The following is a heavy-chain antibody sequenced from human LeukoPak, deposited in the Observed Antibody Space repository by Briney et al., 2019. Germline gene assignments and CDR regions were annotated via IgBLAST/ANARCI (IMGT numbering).Heavy chain of an antibody. Sequence: GGSLRLSCAASGFTFSRYSINWVRQAPGRGLEWVSYIDSTSSPIYYTHSVKGRFTVSRDNAKNSLYLQMNSLRAEDTAVYYCTGQGVYREVDYWGQGILVTVSS. CDR2: IDSTSSPI. D-gene: IGHD2-8*01. CDR1: GFTFSRYS. V-gene: IGHV3-48*01. CDR3: TGQGVYREVDY. J-gene: IGHJ4*02.